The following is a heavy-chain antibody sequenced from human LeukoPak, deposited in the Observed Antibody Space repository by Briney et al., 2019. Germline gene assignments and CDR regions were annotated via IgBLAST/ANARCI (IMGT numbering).Heavy chain of an antibody. V-gene: IGHV3-72*01. CDR1: GFIFSDHY. CDR3: ARDRTGSYDY. D-gene: IGHD1-26*01. Sequence: GGSLRLSCAASGFIFSDHYMDWVRQAPGKGLEWVGRSRNKANSYTTEYAASVKGRFTISRDDSKNSLYLQMNSLKTEDTAVYYCARDRTGSYDYWGQGTLVTVSS. J-gene: IGHJ4*02. CDR2: SRNKANSYTT.